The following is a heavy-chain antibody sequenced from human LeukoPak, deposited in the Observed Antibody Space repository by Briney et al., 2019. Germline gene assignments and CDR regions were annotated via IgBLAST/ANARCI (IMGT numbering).Heavy chain of an antibody. CDR2: MNPNTADT. D-gene: IGHD2-15*01. J-gene: IGHJ4*02. Sequence: ASVKVSCKASLYTLTGYYMHWVRPAPGQGLEWMGWMNPNTADTNYAQRFQGRVTMTRDMSISTAYVGLSSLRSDDTAIFYCARSSGDSSLDYWGQGTLVTVSS. CDR3: ARSSGDSSLDY. V-gene: IGHV1-2*02. CDR1: LYTLTGYY.